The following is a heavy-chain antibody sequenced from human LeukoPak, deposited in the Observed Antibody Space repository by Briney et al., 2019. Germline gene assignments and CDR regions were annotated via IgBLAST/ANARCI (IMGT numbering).Heavy chain of an antibody. CDR3: ARDDGMVYVKFVDF. CDR2: INPNSGGT. Sequence: ASVKVSCKASGYSFTAYYMHWVRQAPGQGLEWMGWINPNSGGTNYAQKLQGRVTMTTDTSTSTGYMELRSLRSDDTAVYYCARDDGMVYVKFVDFWGQGTPVTVSS. D-gene: IGHD2-8*01. J-gene: IGHJ4*02. V-gene: IGHV1-2*02. CDR1: GYSFTAYY.